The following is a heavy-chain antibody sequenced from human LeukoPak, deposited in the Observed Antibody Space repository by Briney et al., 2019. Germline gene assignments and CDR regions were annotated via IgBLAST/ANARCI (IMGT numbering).Heavy chain of an antibody. CDR3: ARTYDTGLRRVLMDV. J-gene: IGHJ6*02. D-gene: IGHD3-9*01. V-gene: IGHV1-69*13. Sequence: GASVKVSCKASGGTFSSYAISWVRQAPGQGLEWMGGIIPIFGTANYAQKFQGRVTITADESTSTAYMELSSLRSEDTAVYYCARTYDTGLRRVLMDVWGQGTTVTVSS. CDR1: GGTFSSYA. CDR2: IIPIFGTA.